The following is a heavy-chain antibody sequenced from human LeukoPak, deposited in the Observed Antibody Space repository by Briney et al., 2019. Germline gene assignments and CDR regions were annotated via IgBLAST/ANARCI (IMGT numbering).Heavy chain of an antibody. Sequence: SETLSLTCTVSGGSISSYYWSWIRQPAGKGLEWIGRIYTSGSTNYNPSLKSRVTMSVDTSKNQFSLKLNSVTAADTAMYHCARGTFGEFVDYWGQGILVTVSS. D-gene: IGHD3-10*01. CDR2: IYTSGST. V-gene: IGHV4-4*07. J-gene: IGHJ4*02. CDR1: GGSISSYY. CDR3: ARGTFGEFVDY.